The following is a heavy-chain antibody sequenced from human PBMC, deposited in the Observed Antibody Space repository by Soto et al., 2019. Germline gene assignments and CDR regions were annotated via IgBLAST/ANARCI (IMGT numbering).Heavy chain of an antibody. CDR1: SGSFSFYY. D-gene: IGHD1-26*01. CDR3: ARGEVGATTACDI. V-gene: IGHV4-34*01. Sequence: PSETLSLTCAVYSGSFSFYYWSWIRQPPGKGLEWIGEINHSGSTNYNPSLKSRVTISVDTSKNQFSLRLSSVTAADTAIYYCARGEVGATTACDIWGQGTMVTVTS. CDR2: INHSGST. J-gene: IGHJ3*02.